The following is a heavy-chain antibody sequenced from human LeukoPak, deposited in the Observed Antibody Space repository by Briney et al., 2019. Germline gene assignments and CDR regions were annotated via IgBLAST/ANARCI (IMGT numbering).Heavy chain of an antibody. CDR3: ARATRYYYDSSGYYPYYFDY. Sequence: SETLSLTCTVSGGSISSYYWSWIRQPAGKGLEWIGRIYTSGSTNYNPSLKSRVTMSVDTSKNQFSLKLSSVTAADTAVYYCARATRYYYDSSGYYPYYFDYWGQGTLVTVSS. V-gene: IGHV4-4*07. CDR2: IYTSGST. J-gene: IGHJ4*02. CDR1: GGSISSYY. D-gene: IGHD3-22*01.